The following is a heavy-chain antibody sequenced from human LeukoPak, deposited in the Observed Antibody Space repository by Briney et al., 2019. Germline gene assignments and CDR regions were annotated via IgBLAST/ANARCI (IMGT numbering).Heavy chain of an antibody. CDR2: IKQDGSEK. CDR1: GFSLSNYW. V-gene: IGHV3-7*01. Sequence: GGSLRLSCAASGFSLSNYWMTWVRQAPGKGLEWVATIKQDGSEKYYVDSVKGRFTISRDNAKNSLYLQMNSLRVEDTAVYYCARSPPLWNGDAFDIWGQGTMVTVSS. CDR3: ARSPPLWNGDAFDI. J-gene: IGHJ3*02. D-gene: IGHD1-1*01.